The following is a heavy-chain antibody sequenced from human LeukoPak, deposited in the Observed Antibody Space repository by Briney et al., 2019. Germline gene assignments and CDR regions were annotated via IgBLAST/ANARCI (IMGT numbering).Heavy chain of an antibody. J-gene: IGHJ6*03. D-gene: IGHD5-18*01. Sequence: ASVKVSCKASGYTFTSYDINWVRQATGQGLEWMGWMNPNSGNTGYAQKFQGRVTMTRNTSIGTAYMELSSLRSEDTAVYYCARGGRGYSYGSYYYYMDVWGKGTTVTVSS. CDR2: MNPNSGNT. V-gene: IGHV1-8*01. CDR1: GYTFTSYD. CDR3: ARGGRGYSYGSYYYYMDV.